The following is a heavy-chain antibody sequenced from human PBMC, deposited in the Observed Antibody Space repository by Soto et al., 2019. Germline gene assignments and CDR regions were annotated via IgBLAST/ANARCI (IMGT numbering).Heavy chain of an antibody. V-gene: IGHV1-3*01. D-gene: IGHD7-27*01. J-gene: IGHJ4*02. CDR3: ARDTGDGTFDF. Sequence: ASVTVSFNASGYAFSSYGMHWVRQAPVQRLDWMGWINAGYGNTKSSQKFQDRVTISRDTSASTAYMELTSLRSEDTAVYYCARDTGDGTFDFWGQGTLVTVSS. CDR2: INAGYGNT. CDR1: GYAFSSYG.